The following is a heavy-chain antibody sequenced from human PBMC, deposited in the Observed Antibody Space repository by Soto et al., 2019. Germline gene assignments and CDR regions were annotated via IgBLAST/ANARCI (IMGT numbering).Heavy chain of an antibody. J-gene: IGHJ6*02. CDR3: ARDYYYDRSGHRGPYYYGMDV. CDR1: GGSTSSYY. CDR2: IYFSGYTKT. D-gene: IGHD3-22*01. Sequence: SETLSLTCTVSGGSTSSYYWSWIRQSPGKGLEWTGHIYFSGYTKTNYNPSLKSRVTISVDTSKSQFSLKLSSVTPADTAVYYCARDYYYDRSGHRGPYYYGMDVWGQGTTVTVSS. V-gene: IGHV4-59*01.